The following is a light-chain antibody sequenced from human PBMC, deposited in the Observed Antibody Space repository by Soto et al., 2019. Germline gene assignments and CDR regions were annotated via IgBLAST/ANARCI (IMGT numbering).Light chain of an antibody. CDR1: SSNIGSNT. CDR3: AAWDDSLNGYV. CDR2: SNN. Sequence: QSVLTQPLSASGTPGQRVTISCSGSSSNIGSNTVNWYQQLPGTAPKLLIYSNNQRPSGVPDRFSGSESGTSASLAISGLQSEDEADYYCAAWDDSLNGYVFGTGTKVTVL. J-gene: IGLJ1*01. V-gene: IGLV1-44*01.